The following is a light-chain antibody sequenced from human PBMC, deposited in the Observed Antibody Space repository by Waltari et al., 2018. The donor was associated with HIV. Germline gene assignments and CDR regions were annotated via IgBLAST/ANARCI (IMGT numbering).Light chain of an antibody. Sequence: DIQMTQSPSSLSASVVDRVTIPCRASQDISNYLNWFQQRPGKAPNLLIFDASNLHTGVSSRFSGRGSGRDFSLTITNLQPDDSATYFCQQYDNFPLTFGGGTKVQIK. CDR3: QQYDNFPLT. V-gene: IGKV1-33*01. J-gene: IGKJ4*01. CDR2: DAS. CDR1: QDISNY.